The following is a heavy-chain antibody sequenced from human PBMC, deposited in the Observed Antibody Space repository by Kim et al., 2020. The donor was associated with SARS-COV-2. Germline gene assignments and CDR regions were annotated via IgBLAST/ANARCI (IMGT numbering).Heavy chain of an antibody. V-gene: IGHV3-30-3*01. CDR3: ARDGGIHEDWYFDL. CDR2: ISYDGSNK. J-gene: IGHJ2*01. Sequence: GGSLRLSCAASGFTFSSYAMHWVRQAPGKGLEWVAVISYDGSNKYYADSVKGRFTISRDNSKNTLYLQMNSLRAEDTAVYYCARDGGIHEDWYFDLWGRG. CDR1: GFTFSSYA.